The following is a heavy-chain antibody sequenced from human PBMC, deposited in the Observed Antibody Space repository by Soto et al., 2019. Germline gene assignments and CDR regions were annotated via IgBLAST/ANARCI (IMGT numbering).Heavy chain of an antibody. CDR2: INHSGST. D-gene: IGHD3-3*01. Sequence: SETLSLTCAVYGGSFSGYYWSWIRQPPGKGLEWIGEINHSGSTNYNPSLKSRVTISVDTSKNQLSLKLSSVTAADTAVYYCARGGTDFWSGFNYYYYMDVWGKGTTVTVSS. CDR3: ARGGTDFWSGFNYYYYMDV. CDR1: GGSFSGYY. V-gene: IGHV4-34*01. J-gene: IGHJ6*03.